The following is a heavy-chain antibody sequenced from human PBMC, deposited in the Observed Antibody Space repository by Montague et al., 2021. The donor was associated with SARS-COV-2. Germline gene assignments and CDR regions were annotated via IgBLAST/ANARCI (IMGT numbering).Heavy chain of an antibody. Sequence: TLSLTCTVSDGSISTDTYFWSWIRQPAGKGLEWIGRIWTSGTTKYNPTLKSRVTMSMDTSKKQFSLNVTSVTAADTAVYYCARGAKYYGFYHPLEDWGQGALVTVSS. CDR1: DGSISTDTYF. J-gene: IGHJ4*02. V-gene: IGHV4-61*02. CDR2: IWTSGTT. CDR3: ARGAKYYGFYHPLED. D-gene: IGHD3-16*01.